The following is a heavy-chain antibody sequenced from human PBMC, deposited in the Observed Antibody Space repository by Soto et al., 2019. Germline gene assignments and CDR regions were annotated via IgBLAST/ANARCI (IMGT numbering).Heavy chain of an antibody. J-gene: IGHJ6*02. CDR3: ARGDSTDCSKGVCSFFYNHDMDV. V-gene: IGHV1-2*04. D-gene: IGHD2-8*01. CDR2: INPKSGGT. CDR1: GYSFTDYH. Sequence: ASVKVSCKASGYSFTDYHIHWVRQAPGQGLEWLGRINPKSGGTSTAQKFQGWVTMTTDTSISTASMELTRLTSDDTAIYYCARGDSTDCSKGVCSFFYNHDMDVWGQGTTVTVSS.